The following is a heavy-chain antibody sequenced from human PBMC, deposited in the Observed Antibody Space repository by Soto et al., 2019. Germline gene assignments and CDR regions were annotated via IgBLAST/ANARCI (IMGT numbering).Heavy chain of an antibody. D-gene: IGHD3-22*01. Sequence: SETLSLTCTVSGGSISSGSYYWDWIRQPPGKGLEWIGNVYYSGSTNYNPSLESRVTISVDTSKNQFSLKLSSVTAADTAVYYCARQTDSYYTFDAFDIWGQGTMVS. CDR2: VYYSGST. CDR3: ARQTDSYYTFDAFDI. V-gene: IGHV4-39*01. CDR1: GGSISSGSYY. J-gene: IGHJ3*02.